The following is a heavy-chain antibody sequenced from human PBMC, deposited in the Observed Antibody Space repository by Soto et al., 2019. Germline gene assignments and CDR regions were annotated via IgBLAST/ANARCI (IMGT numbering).Heavy chain of an antibody. CDR2: ISAYNGNT. CDR1: GYTFTSYG. J-gene: IGHJ4*02. Sequence: QVQLVQSGAEVKKPGASVKVSCKASGYTFTSYGISWVRQAPGQGLEWMGWISAYNGNTNYAQKLQGRVTMTPDTPTKPAYMELRNLRSDDTAVYYCARVIAAAADFDYWGQGTLVTVSS. CDR3: ARVIAAAADFDY. D-gene: IGHD6-13*01. V-gene: IGHV1-18*01.